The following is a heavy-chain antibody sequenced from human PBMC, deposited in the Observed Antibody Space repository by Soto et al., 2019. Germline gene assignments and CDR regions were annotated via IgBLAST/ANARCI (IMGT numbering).Heavy chain of an antibody. CDR1: GFTFSSYG. J-gene: IGHJ6*02. CDR2: IWYDGSNK. V-gene: IGHV3-33*01. CDR3: ARVSSGRWDMDV. D-gene: IGHD1-26*01. Sequence: GGSLRLSCAASGFTFSSYGMHWVRQAPGKGLEWVAVIWYDGSNKYYGDSVKGRFTISRDNSKNTLYLQMNSLRDEDTAVYYCARVSSGRWDMDVWGQGTTVTVSS.